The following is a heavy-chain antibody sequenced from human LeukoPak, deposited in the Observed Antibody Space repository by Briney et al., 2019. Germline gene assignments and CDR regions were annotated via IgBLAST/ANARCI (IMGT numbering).Heavy chain of an antibody. CDR3: ARIAALPYWNFDL. J-gene: IGHJ2*01. CDR2: ISSSSSAV. D-gene: IGHD6-6*01. V-gene: IGHV3-11*04. CDR1: GFTFSDSY. Sequence: GGSLRLSCAASGFTFSDSYISWIRQAPGKGLEWVSYISSSSSAVSYADSVKGRFTISRDNDKSSLYLQMNSLRAEDTAVYYCARIAALPYWNFDLWGRGTLVTVSS.